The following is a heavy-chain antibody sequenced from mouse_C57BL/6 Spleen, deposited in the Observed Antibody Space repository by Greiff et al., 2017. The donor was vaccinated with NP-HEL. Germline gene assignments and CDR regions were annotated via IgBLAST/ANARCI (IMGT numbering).Heavy chain of an antibody. CDR2: ISSGGSYT. J-gene: IGHJ4*01. CDR1: GFTFSSYG. V-gene: IGHV5-6*01. D-gene: IGHD1-1*01. CDR3: ARQGGSTYYYAMDY. Sequence: EVKLMESGGDLVKPGGSLKLSCAASGFTFSSYGMSWVRQTPDKRLEWVATISSGGSYTYYPDSVKGRFTIPRDNAKNTLYLQMSSLKSEDTAMYYCARQGGSTYYYAMDYWGQGTSVTVSS.